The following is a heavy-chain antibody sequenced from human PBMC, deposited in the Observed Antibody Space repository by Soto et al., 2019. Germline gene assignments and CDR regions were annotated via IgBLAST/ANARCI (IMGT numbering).Heavy chain of an antibody. J-gene: IGHJ4*02. D-gene: IGHD3-22*01. V-gene: IGHV1-69*01. CDR2: IIPIFGTA. CDR1: GGTFSSYA. Sequence: QVQLVQSGAEVKKPGSSVKVSCKASGGTFSSYAISWVRQAPGQGLEWMGGIIPIFGTANYAQKFQGRVTITADESTSTAYMELSSLRSEDTAVYYCARDLDYYDSSGYRGGGFDYWGQGTLVTVSS. CDR3: ARDLDYYDSSGYRGGGFDY.